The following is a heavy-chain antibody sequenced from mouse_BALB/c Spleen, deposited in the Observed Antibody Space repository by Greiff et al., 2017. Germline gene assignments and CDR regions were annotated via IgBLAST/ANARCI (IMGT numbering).Heavy chain of an antibody. CDR1: GYTFTSYW. CDR2: INPSNGRT. CDR3: ARGGGNYDAMDY. D-gene: IGHD2-1*01. V-gene: IGHV1S81*02. Sequence: VQLQQPGAELVKPGASVKLSCKASGYTFTSYWMHWVKQRPGQGLEWIGEINPSNGRTNYNEKFKSKATLTVDKSSSTAYMQLSSLTSEDSAVYYCARGGGNYDAMDYWGQGTSVTVSS. J-gene: IGHJ4*01.